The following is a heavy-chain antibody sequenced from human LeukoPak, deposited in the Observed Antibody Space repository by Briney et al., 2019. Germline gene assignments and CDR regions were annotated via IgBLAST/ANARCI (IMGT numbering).Heavy chain of an antibody. CDR1: GCTGRSNY. Sequence: WGSLRLSCAASGCTGRSNYMSWVRQAPGKGLEWVSVIYSGGSTYYADSVRGRFTISRDNSKNTLYLQMNSLRAEDTAVYYCARGWGPWGQGTLVTVSS. CDR2: IYSGGST. J-gene: IGHJ5*02. V-gene: IGHV3-53*01. CDR3: ARGWGP. D-gene: IGHD3-16*01.